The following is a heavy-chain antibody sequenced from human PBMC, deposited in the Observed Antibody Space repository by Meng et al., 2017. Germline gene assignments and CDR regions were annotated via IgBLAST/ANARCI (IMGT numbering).Heavy chain of an antibody. CDR2: ISSSSSYI. V-gene: IGHV3-21*01. CDR3: ARDRRTPDYASAFDI. J-gene: IGHJ3*02. Sequence: GESLKISCAAPGFTFSSYSMNWVRQAPGKGLEWVSSISSSSSYIYYADSVKGRFTISRDNAKNSLYLQMNSLRAEDTAVYYCARDRRTPDYASAFDIWGQGTMVTVSS. D-gene: IGHD4-17*01. CDR1: GFTFSSYS.